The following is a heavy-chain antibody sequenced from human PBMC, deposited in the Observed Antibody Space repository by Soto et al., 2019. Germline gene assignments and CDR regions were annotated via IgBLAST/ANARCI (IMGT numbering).Heavy chain of an antibody. Sequence: QVQLVQSGAEVKKPGASVKVSCKASGYTFASYAISWMRQAPGQGLEWMGRISAYNGNTNYAQKLQSRVTMTPDTSTSTAYMELSSLRSDDTAVYYCARDPPPPDYWGQGTLFTVSS. J-gene: IGHJ4*02. V-gene: IGHV1-18*01. CDR3: ARDPPPPDY. CDR1: GYTFASYA. CDR2: ISAYNGNT.